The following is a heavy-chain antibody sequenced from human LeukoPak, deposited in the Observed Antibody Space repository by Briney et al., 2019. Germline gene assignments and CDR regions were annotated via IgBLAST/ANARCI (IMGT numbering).Heavy chain of an antibody. V-gene: IGHV4-30-2*01. CDR3: ARLAGGTPYYFDS. CDR2: IYHSGST. Sequence: SQTLSLTCAVSGGSISSGGYSWSWIRPPPGKGLEWIGYIYHSGSTYYNPSLKSRVTISVDTSKNQFSLKLRSVTAADTAVYYCARLAGGTPYYFDSWDQGTLVTVSS. CDR1: GGSISSGGYS. J-gene: IGHJ4*02. D-gene: IGHD4-23*01.